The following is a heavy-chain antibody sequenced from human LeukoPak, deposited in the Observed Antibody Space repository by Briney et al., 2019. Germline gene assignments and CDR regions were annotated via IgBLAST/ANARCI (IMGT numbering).Heavy chain of an antibody. CDR3: ARPDYYDSSGYYYEGDY. J-gene: IGHJ4*02. CDR2: IYPGDSDT. V-gene: IGHV5-51*01. D-gene: IGHD3-22*01. Sequence: GESLKISCKDSGDSFTNYWIGWVRQMPGKGLEWMGIIYPGDSDTRYSPSFQGQVTISADKSISTAYLQWSSLKASDTAMYYCARPDYYDSSGYYYEGDYWGQGTLVAVSS. CDR1: GDSFTNYW.